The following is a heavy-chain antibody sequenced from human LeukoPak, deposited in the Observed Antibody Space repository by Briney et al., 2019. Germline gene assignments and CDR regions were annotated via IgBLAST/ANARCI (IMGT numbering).Heavy chain of an antibody. Sequence: SETLSLTCTVSGGSISNSNYYWGWIRQPPGKGLEWIGNIYYSGSTYYNPSLKSRVTISVDTSKNQFSLKLSSVTAADTAVYYCARQYSSSWFPPDYFDYWGQGTLVTVSS. D-gene: IGHD6-13*01. CDR3: ARQYSSSWFPPDYFDY. J-gene: IGHJ4*02. V-gene: IGHV4-39*01. CDR1: GGSISNSNYY. CDR2: IYYSGST.